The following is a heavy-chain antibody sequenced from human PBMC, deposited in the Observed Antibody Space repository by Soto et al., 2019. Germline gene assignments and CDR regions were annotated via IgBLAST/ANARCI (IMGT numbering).Heavy chain of an antibody. CDR3: AEGGGPSGHSSGWYVPH. CDR1: GFTFSSYA. J-gene: IGHJ4*02. Sequence: QVQLVESGGGVVQPGRSLRLSCAASGFTFSSYAMHWVRQAPGKGLEWVAVISYDGSNKYYADSVKGRFTISRDNSKNTLYLQMNGLRAEDTAVYYCAEGGGPSGHSSGWYVPHWGQGTLVTVSS. CDR2: ISYDGSNK. V-gene: IGHV3-30-3*01. D-gene: IGHD6-19*01.